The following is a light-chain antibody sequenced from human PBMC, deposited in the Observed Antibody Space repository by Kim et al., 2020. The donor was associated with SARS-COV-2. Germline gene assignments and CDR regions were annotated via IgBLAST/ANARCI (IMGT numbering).Light chain of an antibody. Sequence: PGQRVTISCTGSSSNIGAGYDVHWYQQLPGTAPKLLIYGNSNRPSGVPDRFSGSKSGTSASLAITGLQAEDEADYYCQSYDSSLEVFGGGTQLTVL. V-gene: IGLV1-40*01. J-gene: IGLJ2*01. CDR3: QSYDSSLEV. CDR1: SSNIGAGYD. CDR2: GNS.